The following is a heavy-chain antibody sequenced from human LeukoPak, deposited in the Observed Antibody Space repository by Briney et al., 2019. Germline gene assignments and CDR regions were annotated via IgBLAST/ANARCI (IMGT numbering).Heavy chain of an antibody. Sequence: PGGSLRLSCAASGFTFSSYAMHWVRQAPGKGLEYVSAISSNGGSTYYANSVKGRFTISRDNSKNTLYLQMGSLRAEDMAVYYCAREQQWLASDAFDIWGQGTLVTVSS. V-gene: IGHV3-64*01. CDR1: GFTFSSYA. J-gene: IGHJ4*02. CDR2: ISSNGGST. D-gene: IGHD6-19*01. CDR3: AREQQWLASDAFDI.